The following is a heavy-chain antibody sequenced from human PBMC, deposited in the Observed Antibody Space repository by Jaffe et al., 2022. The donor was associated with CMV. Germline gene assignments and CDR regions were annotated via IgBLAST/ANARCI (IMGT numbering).Heavy chain of an antibody. CDR1: GGSISSYY. CDR3: ARQGDDYSNYGSHYYYYYYMDV. CDR2: IYYSGST. Sequence: QVQLQESGPGLVKPSETLSLTCTVSGGSISSYYWSWIRQPPGKGLEWIGYIYYSGSTNYNPSLKSRVTISVDTSKNQFSLKLSSVTAADTAVYYCARQGDDYSNYGSHYYYYYYMDVWGKGTTVTVSS. D-gene: IGHD4-4*01. V-gene: IGHV4-59*08. J-gene: IGHJ6*03.